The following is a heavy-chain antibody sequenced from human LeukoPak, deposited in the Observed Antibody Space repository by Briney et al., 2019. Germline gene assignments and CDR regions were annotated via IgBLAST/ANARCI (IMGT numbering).Heavy chain of an antibody. J-gene: IGHJ6*03. V-gene: IGHV1-69*05. CDR3: ARCRGYDFWSGPSYYYYYMDV. Sequence: SVKVSCKASGGTFSSYAISWVRQAPGQGLEWMGGIIPIFGTANYAQKLQGRVTMTTDTSTSTAYMELRSLRSDDTAVYYCARCRGYDFWSGPSYYYYYMDVWAKGPRSPSP. D-gene: IGHD3-3*01. CDR2: IIPIFGTA. CDR1: GGTFSSYA.